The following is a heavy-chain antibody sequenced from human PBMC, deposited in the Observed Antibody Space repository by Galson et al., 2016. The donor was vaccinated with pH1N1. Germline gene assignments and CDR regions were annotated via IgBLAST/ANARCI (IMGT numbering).Heavy chain of an antibody. J-gene: IGHJ4*02. Sequence: TVSGGSISSGGYYWSWIRQHPGKGLEWIGYIYISGSTNYNPSLKSRVTISVDTSKNQLSLKLSSVTAADTAVYYCARETLGVAGLDHWGQGTLVTVSS. CDR3: ARETLGVAGLDH. CDR1: GGSISSGGYY. CDR2: IYISGST. D-gene: IGHD6-19*01. V-gene: IGHV4-31*03.